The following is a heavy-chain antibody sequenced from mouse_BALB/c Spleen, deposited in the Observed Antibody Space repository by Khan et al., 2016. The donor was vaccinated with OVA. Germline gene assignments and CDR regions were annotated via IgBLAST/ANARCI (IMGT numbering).Heavy chain of an antibody. V-gene: IGHV5-17*02. CDR1: GFTFSSFG. Sequence: VQLQVSGGGLVQPGGSRKLSCAASGFTFSSFGMHWVRQAPKKGLEWVAYMSSGSSTIYYVDTVKGRFTISRDNPKNTLFLQMTSLRSEDTAMYYCVRSGGNFHWYFDVWGAGTSVTVSS. CDR2: MSSGSSTI. D-gene: IGHD2-1*01. CDR3: VRSGGNFHWYFDV. J-gene: IGHJ1*01.